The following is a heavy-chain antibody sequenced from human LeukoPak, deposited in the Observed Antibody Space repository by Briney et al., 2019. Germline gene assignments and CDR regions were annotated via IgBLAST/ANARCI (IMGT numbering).Heavy chain of an antibody. V-gene: IGHV3-48*01. J-gene: IGHJ4*02. CDR3: ARDRDSIYPGGPFDY. CDR2: ISSSSSTI. D-gene: IGHD3-16*01. CDR1: GFSFSDYS. Sequence: GGSLRLSCAASGFSFSDYSMNWVRRAPGKGLEWVSYISSSSSTIYYAVSVKGRFTISRDNAKNSLYLQMDSLRAEDTAVYYCARDRDSIYPGGPFDYWGQGTLVTVSS.